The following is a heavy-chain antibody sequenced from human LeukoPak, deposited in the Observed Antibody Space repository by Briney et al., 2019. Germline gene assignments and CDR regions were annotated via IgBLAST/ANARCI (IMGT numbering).Heavy chain of an antibody. Sequence: GGSLRLSCAASGFTFSDYYMSWIRQAPGKGLEGVSYISSSGSTIYYADSVKGRYTIYRDNDKNSLYLQMNSLRAEDTALYYCAKEDDTAFDYWGQGTLVTVSS. J-gene: IGHJ4*02. CDR1: GFTFSDYY. V-gene: IGHV3-11*01. CDR2: ISSSGSTI. D-gene: IGHD5-18*01. CDR3: AKEDDTAFDY.